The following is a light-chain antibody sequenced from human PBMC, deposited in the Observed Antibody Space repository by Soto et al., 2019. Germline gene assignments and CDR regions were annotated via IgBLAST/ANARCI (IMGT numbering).Light chain of an antibody. CDR1: QSISSY. V-gene: IGKV1-39*01. CDR2: AAS. J-gene: IGKJ3*01. Sequence: DIQMTQSPSSLSASVGDRVTITCRASQSISSYLNWYQQKPGKAPKLLIYAASSLQSGVPSRFSGSGSGTDFTLTISSLQPEDFATYYCQQSYSTVTFGPGTKSGYQT. CDR3: QQSYSTVT.